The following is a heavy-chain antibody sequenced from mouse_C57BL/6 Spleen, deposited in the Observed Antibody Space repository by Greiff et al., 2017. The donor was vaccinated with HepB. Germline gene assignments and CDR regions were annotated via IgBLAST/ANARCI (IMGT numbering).Heavy chain of an antibody. CDR2: ISGGGGNT. J-gene: IGHJ2*01. V-gene: IGHV5-9*01. CDR1: GFTFSSYT. CDR3: ARQGGFSYYFDY. Sequence: EVKLEESGGGLVKPGGSLKLSCAASGFTFSSYTMSWVRQTPEKRLEWVATISGGGGNTYYPDSVKGRFTISRDNAKNTLYLQMSSLRSEDTALYYCARQGGFSYYFDYWGQGTTLTVSS.